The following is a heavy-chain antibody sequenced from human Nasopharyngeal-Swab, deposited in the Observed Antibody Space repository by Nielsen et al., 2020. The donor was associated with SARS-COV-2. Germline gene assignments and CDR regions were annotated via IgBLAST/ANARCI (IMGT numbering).Heavy chain of an antibody. CDR2: ISYDGSNK. CDR1: GFTFSSYG. D-gene: IGHD6-19*01. CDR3: ARDAQTGYSSGWRYYYYGMDV. J-gene: IGHJ6*02. Sequence: GGSLRLSCAASGFTFSSYGMHWVRQAPGKGLEWVAVISYDGSNKNYADSVKGRFTISRDNSKNTLYLQMNSLRAEDTAVYYCARDAQTGYSSGWRYYYYGMDVWGQGTTVTVSS. V-gene: IGHV3-30*03.